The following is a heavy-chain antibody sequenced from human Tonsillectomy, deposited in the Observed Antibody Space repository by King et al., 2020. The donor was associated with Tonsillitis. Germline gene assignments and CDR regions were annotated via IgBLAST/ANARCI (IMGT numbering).Heavy chain of an antibody. V-gene: IGHV3-30-3*01. CDR3: ARDQSPGDSSGYLNY. J-gene: IGHJ4*02. CDR1: GFTFSSYG. Sequence: VQLVESGGGVVQPGRSLRLSCAASGFTFSSYGMHWVRQAPGKGLEWVAVISYDGSDKYYADSVKGRFTISRDNSKNSLYLQMHSLRPEDTAVYYCARDQSPGDSSGYLNYWGQGTLVTVSS. CDR2: ISYDGSDK. D-gene: IGHD3-22*01.